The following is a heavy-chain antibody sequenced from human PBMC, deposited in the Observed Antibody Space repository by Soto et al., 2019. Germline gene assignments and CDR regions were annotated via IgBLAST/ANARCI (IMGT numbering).Heavy chain of an antibody. CDR2: ISYDGSNK. V-gene: IGHV3-30*18. J-gene: IGHJ6*02. D-gene: IGHD6-13*01. CDR3: AKDRRGSLPYSSSWYVSYYGMDV. Sequence: QVQLVESGGGVVQPGRSLRLSCAASGFTFSSYGMHWVRQAPGKGLEWVAVISYDGSNKYYADSVKGRFTISRDNSKNTLYLQMNSLRAEDTAVYYCAKDRRGSLPYSSSWYVSYYGMDVWGQGTTVTVSS. CDR1: GFTFSSYG.